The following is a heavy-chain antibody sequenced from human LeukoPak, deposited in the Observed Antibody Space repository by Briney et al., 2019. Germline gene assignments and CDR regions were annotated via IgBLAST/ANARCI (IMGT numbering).Heavy chain of an antibody. V-gene: IGHV4-39*07. CDR1: GGSISSSSYY. CDR3: ASSDWNDGDY. Sequence: PSETLSLTCTVSGGSISSSSYYWGWIRQPPGKGLEWIGSIYYSGSTYYNPSLKSRVTISVDTSKNQFSLKLSSVTAADTAVYYCASSDWNDGDYWGQGTLVTVSS. D-gene: IGHD1-1*01. J-gene: IGHJ4*02. CDR2: IYYSGST.